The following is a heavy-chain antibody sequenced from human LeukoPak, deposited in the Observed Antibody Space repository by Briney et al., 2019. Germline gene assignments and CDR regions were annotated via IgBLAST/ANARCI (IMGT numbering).Heavy chain of an antibody. CDR1: GFTFSSSG. J-gene: IGHJ3*02. D-gene: IGHD2-15*01. CDR3: ARVPPRIRGGTFDI. V-gene: IGHV3-30*03. CDR2: ISYDGSNK. Sequence: PGESLRLSCAASGFTFSSSGMHWVRQAPGKGLEWVAVISYDGSNKYYADSVKGRFRFTISRDNSKNTLYLQMNSLRVEDTAVYYCARVPPRIRGGTFDIWGQGTMVTVSS.